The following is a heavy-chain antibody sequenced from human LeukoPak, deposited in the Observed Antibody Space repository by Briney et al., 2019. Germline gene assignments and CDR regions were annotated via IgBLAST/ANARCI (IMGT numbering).Heavy chain of an antibody. J-gene: IGHJ4*02. V-gene: IGHV1-69*05. CDR3: ARQAARGHYSPTHFDY. D-gene: IGHD3-22*01. Sequence: GASVKVSCKASGGTFSSYAISWVRQAPGQGLEWMGGIIPIFGTANYAQKFQGRVTITTDESTSTAYMELSSLRSEDTAVYYCARQAARGHYSPTHFDYWGQGTLVTVSS. CDR1: GGTFSSYA. CDR2: IIPIFGTA.